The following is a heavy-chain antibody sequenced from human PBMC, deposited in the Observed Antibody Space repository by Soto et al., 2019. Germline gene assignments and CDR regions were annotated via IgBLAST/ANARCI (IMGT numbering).Heavy chain of an antibody. J-gene: IGHJ4*02. CDR3: ARCDCSGPSCFFGGTH. CDR1: GFIFTDHW. Sequence: EVHLAESGGGLVQPGGSLRLSCVASGFIFTDHWMHWVRQAPGKALVWVARINSGGSRVNYADFVKGRFTISRDNAQDTFYLQMTRLRVDVTAVYSGARCDCSGPSCFFGGTHWGQGTLVTVSS. V-gene: IGHV3-74*01. CDR2: INSGGSRV. D-gene: IGHD2-2*01.